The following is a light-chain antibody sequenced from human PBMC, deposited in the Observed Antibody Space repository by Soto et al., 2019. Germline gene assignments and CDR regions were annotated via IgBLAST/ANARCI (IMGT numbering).Light chain of an antibody. J-gene: IGKJ1*01. CDR3: QQYNTGPLCR. Sequence: EIEMTQSPSTLAASAGEGATRSCRASQSVSSNLAWYQQKPGQAPRLLIHGASNRAAGIPARFSGSGSGADFTLTISSLEPEDFAVYYCQQYNTGPLCRFGQGTK. V-gene: IGKV3D-15*01. CDR1: QSVSSN. CDR2: GAS.